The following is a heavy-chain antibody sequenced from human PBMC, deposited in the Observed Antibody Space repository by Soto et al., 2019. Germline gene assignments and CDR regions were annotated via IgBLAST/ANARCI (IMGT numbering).Heavy chain of an antibody. CDR1: GGSISSSSYY. V-gene: IGHV4-39*01. CDR3: ASHSKLANPVGY. D-gene: IGHD6-13*01. Sequence: PSETLSLTCTVSGGSISSSSYYWGWIRQPPGKGLEWIGSIYYSGSTYYNPSLKSRVTISVDTSKNQFSLKLSSVTAADTAVYYCASHSKLANPVGYWGQGTLVTVSS. CDR2: IYYSGST. J-gene: IGHJ4*02.